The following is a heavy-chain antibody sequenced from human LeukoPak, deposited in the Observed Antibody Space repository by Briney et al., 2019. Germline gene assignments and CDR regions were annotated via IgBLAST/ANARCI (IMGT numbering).Heavy chain of an antibody. CDR1: GFTFSRNG. CDR3: AIGRDYYERSGYCDY. CDR2: ISYDGSNK. J-gene: IGHJ4*02. V-gene: IGHV3-30*03. Sequence: PGRSLRLSCAASGFTFSRNGMHWVRQAPGKGLEWVAVISYDGSNKYYADSVKGRFTISRDNSKNTLYLQMDSLRAEDTAVYYCAIGRDYYERSGYCDYGGQGTLVTVSS. D-gene: IGHD3-22*01.